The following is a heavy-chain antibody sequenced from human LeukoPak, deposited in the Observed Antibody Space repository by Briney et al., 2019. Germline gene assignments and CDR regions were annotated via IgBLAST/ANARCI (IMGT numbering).Heavy chain of an antibody. Sequence: PSETLSLTCTVSGGSISSSSYYWGWIRQSPGRGLNWTGSIYYSGNTYYNPSLKRRVTISLDTSKNQFSLKMRSVTAGDTAVYYCARLILWQQGWFDPWGQGTLVTVSS. CDR1: GGSISSSSYY. V-gene: IGHV4-39*01. CDR2: IYYSGNT. CDR3: ARLILWQQGWFDP. D-gene: IGHD3-10*01. J-gene: IGHJ5*02.